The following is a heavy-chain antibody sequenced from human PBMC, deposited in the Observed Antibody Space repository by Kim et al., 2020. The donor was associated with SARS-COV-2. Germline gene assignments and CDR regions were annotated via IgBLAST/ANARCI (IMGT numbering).Heavy chain of an antibody. J-gene: IGHJ4*02. D-gene: IGHD3-10*01. Sequence: YADSVKGRFTISRDNSKNTLYLQMNSLRAEDTAVYYCAKGDTMVRGVNAYWGQGTLVTVSS. V-gene: IGHV3-23*01. CDR3: AKGDTMVRGVNAY.